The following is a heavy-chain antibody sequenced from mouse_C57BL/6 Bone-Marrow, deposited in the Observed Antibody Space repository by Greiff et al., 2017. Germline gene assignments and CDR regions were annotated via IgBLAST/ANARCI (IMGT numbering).Heavy chain of an antibody. CDR3: ARRNLGAWFAY. J-gene: IGHJ3*01. CDR2: IYPRSGNT. V-gene: IGHV1-81*01. CDR1: GYTFTSYG. Sequence: VQLVESGAELARPGASVKLSCKASGYTFTSYGISWVKQRTGQGLEWIGEIYPRSGNTYYNEKFKGKATLTADKSSSTAYMELRSLTSEDSAVYFCARRNLGAWFAYWGQGTLVTVSA. D-gene: IGHD4-1*01.